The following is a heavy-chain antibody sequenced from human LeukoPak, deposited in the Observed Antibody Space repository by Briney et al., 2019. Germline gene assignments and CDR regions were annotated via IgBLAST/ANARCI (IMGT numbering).Heavy chain of an antibody. Sequence: ASVKVSCKASGYTFTSYGISWVRQAPGQGLEWMGWISAYNGNTNYAQKLQGRVTMTTDTSTSTAYMELRSLRPDDTAVYYCARDRGLDFWSGYSDFDYWGQGTLVTVSS. J-gene: IGHJ4*02. D-gene: IGHD3-3*01. CDR1: GYTFTSYG. V-gene: IGHV1-18*01. CDR3: ARDRGLDFWSGYSDFDY. CDR2: ISAYNGNT.